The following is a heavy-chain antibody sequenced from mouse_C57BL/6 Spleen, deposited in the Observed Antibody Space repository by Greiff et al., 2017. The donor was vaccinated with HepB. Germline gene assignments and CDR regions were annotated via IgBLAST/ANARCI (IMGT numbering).Heavy chain of an antibody. CDR1: GYKFTDYN. V-gene: IGHV1-18*01. CDR2: INPNNGGT. CDR3: ARSPYSNYGYFDV. Sequence: VQLQQSGPELVKPGASVKIPCKASGYKFTDYNMDWVKQSHGKSLEWIGDINPNNGGTIYNQKFKGKATLTVDKSSSTAYMELRSLTSEDTAVYYCARSPYSNYGYFDVWGTGTTVTVSS. J-gene: IGHJ1*03. D-gene: IGHD2-5*01.